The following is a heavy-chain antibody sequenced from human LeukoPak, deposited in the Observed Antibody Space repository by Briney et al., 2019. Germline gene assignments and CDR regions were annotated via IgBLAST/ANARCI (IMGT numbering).Heavy chain of an antibody. Sequence: PETLSLTCTVSGGSISSSSYYWGWIRQPPGKGLEWIGSIYYSGSTYYNPSLKSRVTISVDTSKNQFSLKLSSVTAADTAVYYCARGLAARRRGYFDYWGQGTLVTVSS. D-gene: IGHD6-6*01. CDR1: GGSISSSSYY. CDR3: ARGLAARRRGYFDY. J-gene: IGHJ4*02. CDR2: IYYSGST. V-gene: IGHV4-39*01.